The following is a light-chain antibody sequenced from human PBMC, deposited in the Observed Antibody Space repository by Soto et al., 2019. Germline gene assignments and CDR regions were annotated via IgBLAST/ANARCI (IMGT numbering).Light chain of an antibody. Sequence: DIQMTQSPSALSASVGDRVTITCRASQSISSWLAWYQQEPGKAPRPLIYDASYLERGVPSRFSGSGSGTEFTLTISDLQPDDLGTYYCQQYNNFWTFGPGTKVDI. CDR1: QSISSW. J-gene: IGKJ1*01. CDR3: QQYNNFWT. CDR2: DAS. V-gene: IGKV1-5*01.